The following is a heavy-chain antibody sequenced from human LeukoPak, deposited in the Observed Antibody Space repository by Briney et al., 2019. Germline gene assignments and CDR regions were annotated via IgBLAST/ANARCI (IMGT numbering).Heavy chain of an antibody. J-gene: IGHJ4*02. CDR1: GFIFDDYG. D-gene: IGHD5-18*01. Sequence: PGGSLRLSCAASGFIFDDYGMQWVRQAPGKGLEWVSGISWNSGSIGYADSVKGRFTISRDNAKNSLYLQMNSLRAEDTALYYCAKDGGYSYGSYFDYWGQGTLVTVSS. V-gene: IGHV3-9*01. CDR2: ISWNSGSI. CDR3: AKDGGYSYGSYFDY.